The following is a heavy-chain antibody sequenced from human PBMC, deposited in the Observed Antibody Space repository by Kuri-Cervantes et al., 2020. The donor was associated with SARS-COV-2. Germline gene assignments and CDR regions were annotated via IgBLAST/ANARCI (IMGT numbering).Heavy chain of an antibody. CDR3: ARDPGSGYDYGFDY. J-gene: IGHJ4*02. Sequence: ASVKVSCKAPETTFPNYDINWVRQATGQGLEWMGMVKTNSGNTLYAQKFQGRVTMTRDTSISTAYMELSRLRSDDTAVYYCARDPGSGYDYGFDYWGQGTLVTVSS. CDR1: ETTFPNYD. CDR2: VKTNSGNT. V-gene: IGHV1-8*01. D-gene: IGHD5-12*01.